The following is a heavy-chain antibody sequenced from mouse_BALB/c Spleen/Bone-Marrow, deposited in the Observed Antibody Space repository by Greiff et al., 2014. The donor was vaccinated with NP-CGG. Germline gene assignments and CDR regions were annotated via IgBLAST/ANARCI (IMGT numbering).Heavy chain of an antibody. J-gene: IGHJ4*01. Sequence: VKLVESGPELVKPGASVRISCKASGYTFTSYYIHWVKQRPGQGLEWIGWIYPGNVNTKYNEKFKVKATLTADKSSSTAYMQLSRVCSEYSGMCCCARHKWAMDYWGQGTSVTV. CDR3: ARHKWAMDY. D-gene: IGHD1-3*01. V-gene: IGHV1S56*01. CDR2: IYPGNVNT. CDR1: GYTFTSYY.